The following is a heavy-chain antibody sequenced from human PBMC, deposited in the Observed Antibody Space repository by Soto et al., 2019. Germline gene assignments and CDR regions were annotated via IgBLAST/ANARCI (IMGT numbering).Heavy chain of an antibody. CDR2: IYYSGST. CDR1: GGSISSGGYY. J-gene: IGHJ4*02. D-gene: IGHD2-15*01. CDR3: ARVLCGGNCYANY. Sequence: QVQLQESGPGLVKPSQTLSLTCTVSGGSISSGGYYWSWIRQHPGKGLEWIGYIYYSGSTYYNPSLKSRVTMSLETSKKQFSLKLSSVTAADTAVYYCARVLCGGNCYANYWGQGTLVTVSS. V-gene: IGHV4-31*03.